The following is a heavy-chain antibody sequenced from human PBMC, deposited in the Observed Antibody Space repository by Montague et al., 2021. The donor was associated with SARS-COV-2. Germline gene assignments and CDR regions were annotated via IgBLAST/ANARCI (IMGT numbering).Heavy chain of an antibody. D-gene: IGHD3-22*01. V-gene: IGHV4-34*01. CDR3: ARGRIEVSMIVVVLTGASYYMDV. Sequence: QTLSLTYAVDGGSFSGHYWGWIRQPPGKGLEWIGEINNSGSTNYNPSLKSRVTISVDTSKNQFSLKLHSVTAADTAVYYCARGRIEVSMIVVVLTGASYYMDVWGKGTTVTVSS. CDR2: INNSGST. J-gene: IGHJ6*03. CDR1: GGSFSGHY.